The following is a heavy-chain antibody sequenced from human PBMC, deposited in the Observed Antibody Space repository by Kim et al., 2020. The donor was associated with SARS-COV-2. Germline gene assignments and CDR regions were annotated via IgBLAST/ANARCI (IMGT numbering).Heavy chain of an antibody. D-gene: IGHD3-22*01. V-gene: IGHV4-59*01. CDR2: T. Sequence: TTDTPTLQSRVTRSVDTSKNQFSLKLSSVTAADTAVYYCARVDYDGAGVYWGQGTLVTVSS. CDR3: ARVDYDGAGVY. J-gene: IGHJ4*02.